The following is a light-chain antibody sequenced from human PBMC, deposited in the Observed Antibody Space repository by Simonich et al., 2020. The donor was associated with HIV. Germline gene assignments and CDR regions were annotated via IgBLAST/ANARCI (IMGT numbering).Light chain of an antibody. CDR2: KAS. Sequence: DIQMTQSPSTLSASVGDRVTITCRASQSISSWLAWYQQKPGKAPKLLIYKASSLESWVPSRFSGSGSGTEFTLTINSLQPDDFAIYYCQQYNSYSPTFGQGTKVEIK. CDR1: QSISSW. V-gene: IGKV1-5*03. CDR3: QQYNSYSPT. J-gene: IGKJ1*01.